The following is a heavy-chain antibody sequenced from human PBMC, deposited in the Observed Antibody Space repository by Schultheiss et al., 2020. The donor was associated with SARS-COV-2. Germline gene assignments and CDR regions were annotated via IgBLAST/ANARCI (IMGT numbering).Heavy chain of an antibody. D-gene: IGHD3-3*01. J-gene: IGHJ6*03. CDR2: IYTSGST. CDR1: GGSISSYY. V-gene: IGHV4-4*07. Sequence: SETLSLTCTVSGGSISSYYWSWIRQPAGKGLEWIGRIYTSGSTNYNPSLKSRVTMSVDTSKNQFSLKLSSVTAADTAVYYCARGLTIFGVVDYYYYMDVWGKGTTVTVSS. CDR3: ARGLTIFGVVDYYYYMDV.